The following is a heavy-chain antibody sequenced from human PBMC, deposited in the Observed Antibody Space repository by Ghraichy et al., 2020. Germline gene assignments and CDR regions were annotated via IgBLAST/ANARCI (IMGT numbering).Heavy chain of an antibody. CDR1: GFTFSSYA. D-gene: IGHD6-19*01. Sequence: GESLNISCAASGFTFSSYAMSWVRQAAGKGLEWVSTISTSGGGTYYADSVKGRFTISRDNSKNTLYLQMNSLRAEDTAVYYCAKVRSGWIPFDYWGQGTLVTVSS. J-gene: IGHJ4*02. V-gene: IGHV3-23*01. CDR3: AKVRSGWIPFDY. CDR2: ISTSGGGT.